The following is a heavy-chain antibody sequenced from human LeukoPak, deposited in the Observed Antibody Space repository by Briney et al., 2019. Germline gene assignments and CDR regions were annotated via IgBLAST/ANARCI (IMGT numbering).Heavy chain of an antibody. V-gene: IGHV1-2*02. CDR2: INPNSGGT. CDR3: ARARQRATGSYSALDS. D-gene: IGHD1-26*01. CDR1: GYTFTDYY. J-gene: IGHJ4*02. Sequence: ASVKVSCKASGYTFTDYYIHWVRQAPGQGLEWMGWINPNSGGTNYAQKFQGRVTLTRDTSISTAYMELNSLRSDDTAVYYSARARQRATGSYSALDSWGQGTLVTVSS.